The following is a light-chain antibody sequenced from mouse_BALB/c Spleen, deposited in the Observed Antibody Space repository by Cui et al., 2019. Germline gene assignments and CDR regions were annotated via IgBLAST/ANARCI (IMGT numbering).Light chain of an antibody. V-gene: IGKV4-70*01. Sequence: QIVLTQSPSIMSASPGGKVTMTCSGSSSISYIHWYQQKPGTYPKRWIYDTSKLASEVPARVSGSGSGTSYSLAISSMEAEDAATYYCHQQSSYYTFGGGTKLEIK. CDR3: HQQSSYYT. CDR1: SSISY. J-gene: IGKJ2*01. CDR2: DTS.